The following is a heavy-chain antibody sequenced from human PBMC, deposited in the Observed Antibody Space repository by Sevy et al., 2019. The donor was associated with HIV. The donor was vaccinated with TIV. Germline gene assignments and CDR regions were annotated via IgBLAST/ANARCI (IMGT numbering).Heavy chain of an antibody. J-gene: IGHJ5*02. CDR1: GYTFTDYY. CDR2: INPNSGGT. V-gene: IGHV1-2*02. CDR3: VRDPSLAAEGWFDP. D-gene: IGHD6-13*01. Sequence: ASVKVSCKASGYTFTDYYMYWVRQAPGQGLEWMGWINPNSGGTNYAQKFQGRVTMTRDTSISTAYMELSRLRSDDIAMYYCVRDPSLAAEGWFDPWGQGTLVTVSS.